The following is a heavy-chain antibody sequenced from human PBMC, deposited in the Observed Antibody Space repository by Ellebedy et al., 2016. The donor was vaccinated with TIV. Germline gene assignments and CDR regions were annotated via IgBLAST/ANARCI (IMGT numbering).Heavy chain of an antibody. D-gene: IGHD6-13*01. Sequence: GESLKISCAASGFTFSSYWMHCVRQAPGKGLVWVSRINSDGSSTSYADSVKGRFTISRDNAKNTLYLQMNSLRAEDTAVYYCARERGLASAYMDVWGQGTTVTVSS. V-gene: IGHV3-74*01. CDR2: INSDGSST. J-gene: IGHJ6*02. CDR3: ARERGLASAYMDV. CDR1: GFTFSSYW.